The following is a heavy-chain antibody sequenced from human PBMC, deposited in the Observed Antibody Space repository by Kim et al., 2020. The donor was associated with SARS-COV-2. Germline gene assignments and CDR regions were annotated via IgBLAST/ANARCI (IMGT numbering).Heavy chain of an antibody. D-gene: IGHD3-16*02. CDR3: ARETSAYYDYVWGSYRPFDY. CDR2: ISAYNGNT. CDR1: GYTFTSYG. V-gene: IGHV1-18*04. Sequence: ASVKVSCKASGYTFTSYGISWVRQAPGQGLEWMGWISAYNGNTNYAQKLQGRVTMTTDTSTSTAYMELRSLRSDDTAVYYCARETSAYYDYVWGSYRPFDYWGQGTLVTVSS. J-gene: IGHJ4*02.